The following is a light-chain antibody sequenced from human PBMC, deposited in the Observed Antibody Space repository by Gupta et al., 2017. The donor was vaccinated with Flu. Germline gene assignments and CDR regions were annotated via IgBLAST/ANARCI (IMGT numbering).Light chain of an antibody. Sequence: QSALTQPRSVSGPPGPSVTISCTGTSSDVGGYNYVSWYQQHPGKAPKLMIYDVSKRPSGVPDRFSGSKSGNTASLTISGLQAEDEADYYCCSYAGSYTYVFGTGTKVTVL. CDR2: DVS. CDR1: SSDVGGYNY. CDR3: CSYAGSYTYV. J-gene: IGLJ1*01. V-gene: IGLV2-11*01.